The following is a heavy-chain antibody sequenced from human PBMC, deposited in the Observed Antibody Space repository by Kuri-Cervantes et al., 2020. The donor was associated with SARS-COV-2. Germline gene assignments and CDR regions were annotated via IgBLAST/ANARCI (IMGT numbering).Heavy chain of an antibody. Sequence: GGSLRLSCAASGFTFSSYSMNWVRQAPGKGLVWVSRTNTDGSSTSYADSVKGRFTISRDNAKNTLYLQMNSLRAEDTAVYYRARAFLRGGSDYWGQGTLVTVSS. CDR2: TNTDGSST. CDR3: ARAFLRGGSDY. V-gene: IGHV3-74*01. D-gene: IGHD1-26*01. CDR1: GFTFSSYS. J-gene: IGHJ4*02.